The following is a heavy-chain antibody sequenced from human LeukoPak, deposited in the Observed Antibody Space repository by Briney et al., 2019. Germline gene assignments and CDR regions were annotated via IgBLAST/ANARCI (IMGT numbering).Heavy chain of an antibody. V-gene: IGHV4-34*01. Sequence: SGTLSLTCAVYGGSFSGYYWSWIRQPPGKGLEWIGEINHSGSTNYNPSLKSRVTISVDTSKNQFSLKLSSVTAADTAVYYCARGEGYSYGYFFYWGQGTLVTVSS. J-gene: IGHJ4*02. CDR2: INHSGST. CDR1: GGSFSGYY. D-gene: IGHD5-18*01. CDR3: ARGEGYSYGYFFY.